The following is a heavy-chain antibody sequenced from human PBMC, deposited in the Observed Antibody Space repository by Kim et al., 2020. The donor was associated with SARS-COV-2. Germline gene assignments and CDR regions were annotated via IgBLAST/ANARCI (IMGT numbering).Heavy chain of an antibody. D-gene: IGHD3-3*01. CDR3: ARGRETGNTVFGVVIISHCGVVV. J-gene: IGHJ6*01. V-gene: IGHV3-74*01. CDR1: GFTFSSYW. CDR2: LNSDGSST. Sequence: GGSLRLSCAASGFTFSSYWMHWVRQAPGKGLVCVSRLNSDGSSTSYADSVKGRFTISRDNAKNTLYMQMNSLRAEDTAVYYCARGRETGNTVFGVVIISHCGVVVWGQGATVTVSS.